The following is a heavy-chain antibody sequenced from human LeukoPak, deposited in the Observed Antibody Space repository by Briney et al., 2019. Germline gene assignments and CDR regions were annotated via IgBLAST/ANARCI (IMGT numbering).Heavy chain of an antibody. J-gene: IGHJ6*02. CDR2: VSTSGGST. CDR1: GFTFSSYA. CDR3: RGDGVPGGRDV. D-gene: IGHD3-10*01. Sequence: GGSLRLSCAASGFTFSSYAMSWVRQAAGTGLESFSAVSTSGGSTYADSVKGRFTISRDNSKNTLYLQMNSLRVEDTAVYYCRGDGVPGGRDVWGQGTTVTVS. V-gene: IGHV3-23*01.